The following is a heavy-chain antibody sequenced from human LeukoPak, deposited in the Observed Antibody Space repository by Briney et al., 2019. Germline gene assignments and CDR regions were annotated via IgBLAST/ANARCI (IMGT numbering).Heavy chain of an antibody. CDR3: AKGIAAPGPYFDY. CDR2: ISGGGSST. CDR1: GFTFSSYA. J-gene: IGHJ4*02. D-gene: IGHD6-13*01. Sequence: GGSLRLSCAASGFTFSSYAMSWVRQAPGKGLWWVSAISGGGSSTYYADSVKGRFTISRDNSKNTLYLQMNSLRAEDTAIYYCAKGIAAPGPYFDYWGQGTLVTVSS. V-gene: IGHV3-23*01.